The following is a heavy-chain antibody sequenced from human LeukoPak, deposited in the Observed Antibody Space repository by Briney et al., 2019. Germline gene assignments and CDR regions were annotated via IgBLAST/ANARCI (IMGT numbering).Heavy chain of an antibody. V-gene: IGHV3-7*01. CDR3: AKSGWHGAFDY. CDR1: GFTFSSYW. D-gene: IGHD6-19*01. Sequence: PGGSLRLSCAASGFTFSSYWMSWVRQAPGKGLEWVANIKQDGSEKYYVDSVKGRFTISRDNSKNTLYLQMNSLRAEDTAVYYCAKSGWHGAFDYWGQGTLVTVSS. CDR2: IKQDGSEK. J-gene: IGHJ4*02.